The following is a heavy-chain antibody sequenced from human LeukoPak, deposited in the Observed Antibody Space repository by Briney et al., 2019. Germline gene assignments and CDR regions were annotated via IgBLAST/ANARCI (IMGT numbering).Heavy chain of an antibody. Sequence: GGSLRLSCAASGFTFSSYSMNWVRQAPGKGLEYVSYISSGSGTIYYADSVKGRFTISRDNAKNSLYLQMNSLSAEDTAVYYCARYGDSYYFDHWGQGTPVTVSS. CDR3: ARYGDSYYFDH. J-gene: IGHJ4*02. CDR2: ISSGSGTI. D-gene: IGHD2-21*02. V-gene: IGHV3-48*04. CDR1: GFTFSSYS.